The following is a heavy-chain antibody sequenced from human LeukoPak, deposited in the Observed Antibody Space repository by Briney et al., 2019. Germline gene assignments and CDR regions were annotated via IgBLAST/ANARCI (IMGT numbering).Heavy chain of an antibody. D-gene: IGHD1-7*01. Sequence: GESLQISCKGSGYSFTSYWIGWVRQMPGKGLEWMGIIYPGDSDTRYSPSFQGQVTISADKSISTAYLQWSSLKASDTAMYYYARRITGTTNAFDIWGQGTMVTVSS. V-gene: IGHV5-51*01. CDR1: GYSFTSYW. J-gene: IGHJ3*02. CDR3: ARRITGTTNAFDI. CDR2: IYPGDSDT.